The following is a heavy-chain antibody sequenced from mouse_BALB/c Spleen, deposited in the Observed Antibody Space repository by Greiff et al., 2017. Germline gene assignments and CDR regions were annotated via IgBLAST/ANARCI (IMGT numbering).Heavy chain of an antibody. D-gene: IGHD2-1*01. CDR3: TRGNSYAMDY. J-gene: IGHJ4*01. V-gene: IGHV1-67*01. CDR1: GYTFTDYA. Sequence: VQLQQSGPELVRPGVSVKISCKGSGYTFTDYAMHWVKQSHAKSLEWIGVISTYYGNTNYNQKFKGKATMTVDKSSSTAYMELARLTSEDSAIYYCTRGNSYAMDYWGQGTSVTVSS. CDR2: ISTYYGNT.